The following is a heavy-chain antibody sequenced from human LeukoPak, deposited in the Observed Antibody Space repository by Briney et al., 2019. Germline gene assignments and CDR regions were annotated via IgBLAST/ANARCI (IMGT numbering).Heavy chain of an antibody. J-gene: IGHJ4*02. Sequence: GFLRLSCAASGFTFSSFSMNWVRQAPGKGLEWISYITDRGGSTYYADSVKGRFTISRDNAKDSLYLQMNNLRAEDTAVYYCARGWGVPTSYFDYWGQGTLVTVSS. CDR2: ITDRGGST. V-gene: IGHV3-48*04. D-gene: IGHD2-8*01. CDR3: ARGWGVPTSYFDY. CDR1: GFTFSSFS.